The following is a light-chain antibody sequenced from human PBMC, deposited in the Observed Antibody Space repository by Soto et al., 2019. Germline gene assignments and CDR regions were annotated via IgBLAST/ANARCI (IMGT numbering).Light chain of an antibody. CDR3: QQSYSSPPT. V-gene: IGKV1-5*03. J-gene: IGKJ1*01. CDR2: KAS. CDR1: QSISSW. Sequence: DVQMSESTSTLSACVGDRVTITCRASQSISSWLAWYQQKPGKAPKLLIYKASSLESGVPSRFSGSGSGTDFTLTISSLQPEDFATYYCQQSYSSPPTFGQGTKVDIK.